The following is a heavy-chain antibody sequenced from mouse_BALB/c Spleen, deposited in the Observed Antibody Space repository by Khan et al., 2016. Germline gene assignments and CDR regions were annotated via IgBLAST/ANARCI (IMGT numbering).Heavy chain of an antibody. J-gene: IGHJ3*01. D-gene: IGHD2-13*01. CDR2: INTYTGES. CDR1: GYTFTNYG. Sequence: QIQLVQSGPELKKPGETVQISCKASGYTFTNYGMNWVKQAPGKGLKWMGWINTYTGESTYADDFKGRFAISLQTSASTAYLQINNLKNEDTAAYFCAIGGDYGGFASWGQGTLVTVSA. V-gene: IGHV9-3-1*01. CDR3: AIGGDYGGFAS.